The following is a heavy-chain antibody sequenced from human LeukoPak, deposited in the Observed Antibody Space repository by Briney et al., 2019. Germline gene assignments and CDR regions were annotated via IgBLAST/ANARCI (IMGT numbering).Heavy chain of an antibody. CDR2: ISSSVTI. CDR3: ARDLRYIVGAAGSDY. V-gene: IGHV3-48*03. CDR1: GFTFSTYE. Sequence: GGSLRLSCAASGFTFSTYEMNWVRQAPGKGLERVSYISSSVTIYYADSVKGRFTISRDNAKNSLYLQMNSLRAEDTAVYYCARDLRYIVGAAGSDYWGQGTLVTVSS. J-gene: IGHJ4*02. D-gene: IGHD1-26*01.